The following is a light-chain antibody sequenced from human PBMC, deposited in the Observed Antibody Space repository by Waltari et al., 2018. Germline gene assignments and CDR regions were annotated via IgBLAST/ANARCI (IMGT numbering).Light chain of an antibody. CDR2: EDS. Sequence: SYELTQPSSVSVSPGQTAKILCSGDILATNSARWFQQKPGQAPLLLIYEDSERPSEIPGRFSGSSSGTTVTLTITGAHVDDEADYYCFSAADNNWVFGGGTKLTVL. J-gene: IGLJ3*02. V-gene: IGLV3-27*01. CDR1: ILATNS. CDR3: FSAADNNWV.